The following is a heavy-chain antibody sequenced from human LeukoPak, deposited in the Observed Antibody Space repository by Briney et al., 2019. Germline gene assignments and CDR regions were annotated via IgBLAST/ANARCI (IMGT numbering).Heavy chain of an antibody. CDR3: TSPNSGSYYADY. CDR2: IRSKTNSYAT. V-gene: IGHV3-73*01. Sequence: GGSLRLSCAASGFTFSGSAVHWVRQASGEGLEWVGRIRSKTNSYATAYAASVKGRFTISRDDSKNTAYLQMNSLKTEDTAVYYCTSPNSGSYYADYWGQGTLVTVSS. D-gene: IGHD1-26*01. CDR1: GFTFSGSA. J-gene: IGHJ4*02.